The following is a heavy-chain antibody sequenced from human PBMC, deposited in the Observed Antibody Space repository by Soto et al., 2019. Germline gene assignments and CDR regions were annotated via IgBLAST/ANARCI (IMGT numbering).Heavy chain of an antibody. V-gene: IGHV1-2*02. CDR1: AYTFTGYY. D-gene: IGHD3-22*01. Sequence: AASVKVSCKASAYTFTGYYIHWVRQAPGQGLEWMGWIDPKSGGTHHPQKFQGRVTMTRDTSISTTYMELTSLRSDDTAVYYCARGKGYYDIRTEDGFHIWGQGTMVTVSS. CDR2: IDPKSGGT. J-gene: IGHJ3*02. CDR3: ARGKGYYDIRTEDGFHI.